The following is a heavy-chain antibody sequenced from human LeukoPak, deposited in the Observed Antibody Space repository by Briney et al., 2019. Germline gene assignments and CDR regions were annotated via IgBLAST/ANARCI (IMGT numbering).Heavy chain of an antibody. Sequence: PGGSLRLSCAASGFTVNNNYMNWVRQAPGKELEWVSVIYSSGSIHYTDSVKGRFTISRDNSKNIVFLSMSSLRAEDTAVYYCARGGRDGGFDYWGQGTLVTVSS. D-gene: IGHD4-23*01. CDR2: IYSSGSI. CDR3: ARGGRDGGFDY. CDR1: GFTVNNNY. V-gene: IGHV3-66*01. J-gene: IGHJ4*02.